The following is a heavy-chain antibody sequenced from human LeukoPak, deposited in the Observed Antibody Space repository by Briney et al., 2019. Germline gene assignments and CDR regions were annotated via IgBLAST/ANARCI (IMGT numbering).Heavy chain of an antibody. D-gene: IGHD3-22*01. V-gene: IGHV3-9*01. CDR1: GFTFDDYA. Sequence: GGSLRLSCAASGFTFDDYAMHWVRQAPGKGLEWVSGISWNSGSIGYADSVKGRFTISRDNAKNSLYLQMNSLRAEDTALYYCAKDPQPNYYDSSGYYQDWGQGTLVTVSS. J-gene: IGHJ4*02. CDR3: AKDPQPNYYDSSGYYQD. CDR2: ISWNSGSI.